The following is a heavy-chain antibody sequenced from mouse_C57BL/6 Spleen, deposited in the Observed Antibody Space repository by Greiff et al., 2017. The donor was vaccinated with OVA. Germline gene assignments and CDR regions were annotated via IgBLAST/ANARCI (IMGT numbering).Heavy chain of an antibody. Sequence: EVQRVESGGGLVKPGGSLKLSCAASGFTFSSYAMSWVRQTPEKRLEWVATISDGGSYTYYPDNVKGRFTISRDNAKNNLYLQMSHLKSEDTAMYYCARDTRYYGAMDYWGQGTSVTVSS. J-gene: IGHJ4*01. CDR1: GFTFSSYA. V-gene: IGHV5-4*01. CDR3: ARDTRYYGAMDY. D-gene: IGHD1-1*01. CDR2: ISDGGSYT.